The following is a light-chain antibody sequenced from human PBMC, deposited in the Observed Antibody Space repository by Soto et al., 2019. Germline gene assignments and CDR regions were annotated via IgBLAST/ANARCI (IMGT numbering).Light chain of an antibody. CDR2: NNN. J-gene: IGLJ3*02. CDR3: ATWDDTLNGFWV. Sequence: QSVLTQPPSASGTPGQRVTISCSGASSNIGRNTVNWYQQLPGTAPKLLIYNNNHRPSGVPDRISGSKSGTSASLAISGLQSEDEADYYCATWDDTLNGFWVFGGGTKLTVL. CDR1: SSNIGRNT. V-gene: IGLV1-44*01.